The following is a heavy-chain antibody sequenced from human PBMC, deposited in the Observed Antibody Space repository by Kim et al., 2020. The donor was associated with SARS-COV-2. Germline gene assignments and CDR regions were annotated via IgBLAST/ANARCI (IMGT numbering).Heavy chain of an antibody. CDR2: IDPSDSYT. CDR1: GYSFTSYW. J-gene: IGHJ6*02. V-gene: IGHV5-10-1*01. Sequence: GESLKISCKGSGYSFTSYWISWVRQMPGKGLEWMGRIDPSDSYTNYSPSFQGHVTISADKSISTAYLQWSSLKASDTAMYYCATSSGYSSSWPDGMDVWGQGTTVTVSS. D-gene: IGHD6-13*01. CDR3: ATSSGYSSSWPDGMDV.